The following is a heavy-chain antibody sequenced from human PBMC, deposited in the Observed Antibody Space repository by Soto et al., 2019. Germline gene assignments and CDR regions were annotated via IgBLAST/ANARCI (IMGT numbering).Heavy chain of an antibody. Sequence: GVSLRLSCAASGFTFSNSWINWARQAPGKRLEWVGRVKSKNDGGTTDFAAPVKGRFAISRDDSKNMVYLEMNSLQTEDTAIYYCTTDSYNTSIIVRFDYSGHGTLVTVSS. J-gene: IGHJ4*01. CDR2: VKSKNDGGTT. CDR3: TTDSYNTSIIVRFDY. CDR1: GFTFSNSW. V-gene: IGHV3-15*07. D-gene: IGHD3-3*02.